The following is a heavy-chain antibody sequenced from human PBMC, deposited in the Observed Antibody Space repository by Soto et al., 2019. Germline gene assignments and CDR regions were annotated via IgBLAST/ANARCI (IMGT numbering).Heavy chain of an antibody. V-gene: IGHV1-18*01. J-gene: IGHJ4*02. CDR3: ARESGLTVSTLLGY. D-gene: IGHD2-21*01. CDR2: ISTFNGNT. CDR1: GYTFTSYG. Sequence: QVRLVQSGAEVKKPGASVKVSCKASGYTFTSYGINWVRQAPGQGLEWMGRISTFNGNTKFAPKFQGRVTMTTDTDTTTVYMELRSLRSNDTAVYYCARESGLTVSTLLGYWGQGTLVTVSS.